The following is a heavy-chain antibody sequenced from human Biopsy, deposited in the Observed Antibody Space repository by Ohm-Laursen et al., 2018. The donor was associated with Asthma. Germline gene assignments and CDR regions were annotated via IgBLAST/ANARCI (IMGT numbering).Heavy chain of an antibody. CDR1: GFSFSNFA. J-gene: IGHJ3*02. D-gene: IGHD1-1*01. CDR3: VRDGTDDAFDI. V-gene: IGHV3-30*01. CDR2: ISKDASTQ. Sequence: SLRLSCAASGFSFSNFAIHWVRQALGKGLEWVGVISKDASTQDYADSVKGRLTMARDNSKNTLDLQMNSLREEDTAVYYCVRDGTDDAFDIWGQGTVVSVSS.